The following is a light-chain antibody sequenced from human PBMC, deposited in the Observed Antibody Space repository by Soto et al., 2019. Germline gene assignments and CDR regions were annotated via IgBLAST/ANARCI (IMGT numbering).Light chain of an antibody. CDR1: QNVYRY. CDR2: DAS. V-gene: IGKV3-11*01. Sequence: EVVLTQSPATLSLSPGERATLSCRASQNVYRYLAWFQQKPGQPPRLVIYDASNRATGIPDRFSGSGSGTEFTLTISSLEPEDCAVYYCQLRYSWPPLTFGGRSRVELK. J-gene: IGKJ4*01. CDR3: QLRYSWPPLT.